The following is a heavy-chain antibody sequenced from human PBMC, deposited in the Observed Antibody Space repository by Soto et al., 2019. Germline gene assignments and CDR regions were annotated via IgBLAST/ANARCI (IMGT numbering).Heavy chain of an antibody. Sequence: HEHLVQSGAEVKRPGASLKVSCKASGYSFTGYYIHWVRQAPGQGLEWMGWINPDSGATNYAQNFQGRATLTSDTSISTASMDLTSLTSDDTAVYYCARGDYGTGAYPFPYFDYWGQGTVVIVSS. V-gene: IGHV1-2*02. CDR3: ARGDYGTGAYPFPYFDY. CDR2: INPDSGAT. D-gene: IGHD2-8*02. J-gene: IGHJ4*02. CDR1: GYSFTGYY.